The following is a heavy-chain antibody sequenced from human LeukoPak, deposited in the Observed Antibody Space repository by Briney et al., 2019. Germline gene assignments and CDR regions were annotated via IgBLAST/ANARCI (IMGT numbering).Heavy chain of an antibody. V-gene: IGHV4-34*01. CDR1: GGSFSGYY. D-gene: IGHD3-22*01. CDR2: INHSGST. J-gene: IGHJ4*02. CDR3: ARGPGDGGYYYSSGYYYAY. Sequence: PSETLSLTCAVYGGSFSGYYWSWIRQPPGKGLEWIGEINHSGSTNYNPALKSRVTISVDTSKNQFSLKLSSVTAADTAEYYCARGPGDGGYYYSSGYYYAYWGQGTLVTVSS.